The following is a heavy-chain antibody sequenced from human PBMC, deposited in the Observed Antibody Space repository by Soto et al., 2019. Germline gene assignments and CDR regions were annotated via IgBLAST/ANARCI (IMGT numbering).Heavy chain of an antibody. Sequence: GGSLRLSCAASGFTFSSYWMHWVRQAPGKGLVWVSRINSDGSSTSYADSVKGRFTSSRDNAKNTLYLQMNSLRAEDTAVYYCARDQAARRDYYYYGMDVWGQGTTVTVSS. V-gene: IGHV3-74*01. D-gene: IGHD6-6*01. J-gene: IGHJ6*02. CDR1: GFTFSSYW. CDR2: INSDGSST. CDR3: ARDQAARRDYYYYGMDV.